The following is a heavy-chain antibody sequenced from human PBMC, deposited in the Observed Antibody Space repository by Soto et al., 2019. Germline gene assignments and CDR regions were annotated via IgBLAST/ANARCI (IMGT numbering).Heavy chain of an antibody. J-gene: IGHJ4*02. CDR2: IYYSGST. CDR1: GGSISSSSYY. D-gene: IGHD3-9*01. Sequence: QLQLQESGPGLVKPSETLSLTCTVSGGSISSSSYYWGWIRQPPGKGLEWIGSIYYSGSTYYNPSRKSRVTISVDTSKNQFSLKLSSVTAADTAVYYCARRNSSLRYFDWLLPYYFDYWGQGTLVTVSS. V-gene: IGHV4-39*01. CDR3: ARRNSSLRYFDWLLPYYFDY.